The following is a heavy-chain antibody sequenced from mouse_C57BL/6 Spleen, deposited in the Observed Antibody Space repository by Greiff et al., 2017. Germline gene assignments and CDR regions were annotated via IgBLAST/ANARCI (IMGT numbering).Heavy chain of an antibody. J-gene: IGHJ4*01. CDR1: GYSITSGYY. Sequence: ESGPGLVKPSQSLSLTCSVTGYSITSGYYWNWIRQFPGNKLEWMGYISYDGSNNSNPSLKNRISITRETSKNQLFLKLNSVTTEDTATYYCARYYDGYYAMDYWGQGTSVTVSS. CDR3: ARYYDGYYAMDY. D-gene: IGHD1-1*01. CDR2: ISYDGSN. V-gene: IGHV3-6*01.